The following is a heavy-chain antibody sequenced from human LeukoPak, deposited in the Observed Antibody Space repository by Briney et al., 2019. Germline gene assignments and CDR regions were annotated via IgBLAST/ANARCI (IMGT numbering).Heavy chain of an antibody. Sequence: GESLKISCKGSGYIFTSYWIGWVRQMPGKGLGLMGIIYPGDSDTRYSPSFQGQVTISADKSISTAYLQWSSLKASDTAMYYCASHSSSWYEYYFDYWGQGTLVTVSS. J-gene: IGHJ4*02. V-gene: IGHV5-51*01. CDR3: ASHSSSWYEYYFDY. CDR1: GYIFTSYW. CDR2: IYPGDSDT. D-gene: IGHD6-13*01.